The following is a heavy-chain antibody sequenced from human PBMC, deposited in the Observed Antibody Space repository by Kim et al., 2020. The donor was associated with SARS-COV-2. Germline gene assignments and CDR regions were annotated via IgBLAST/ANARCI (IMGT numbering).Heavy chain of an antibody. CDR2: IKQDGSEK. D-gene: IGHD6-19*01. CDR3: ARVKTIAVAGYNWFDP. Sequence: GGSLRLSCAASGFTFSSYWMSWVRQAPGKGPEWVANIKQDGSEKYYVDSVKGRFTISRDNAKNSLYLQMNSLRAEDTAVYYCARVKTIAVAGYNWFDPWGQGTLVTVSS. V-gene: IGHV3-7*03. J-gene: IGHJ5*02. CDR1: GFTFSSYW.